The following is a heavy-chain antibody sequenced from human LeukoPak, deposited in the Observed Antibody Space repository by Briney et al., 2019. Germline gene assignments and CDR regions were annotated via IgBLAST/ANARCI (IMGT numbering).Heavy chain of an antibody. V-gene: IGHV3-9*01. CDR2: ICWNSGRV. CDR3: ARAKLWFGELWKAYFGY. D-gene: IGHD3-10*01. Sequence: PVRSLRLSCADSVFTFDDYAMHSVRQAPWKGVEWGSGICWNSGRVGYADSVKGRFTISRDNAKNSPYLQMNSLRAKDTALYYCARAKLWFGELWKAYFGYWGQGTLVTVSS. J-gene: IGHJ4*02. CDR1: VFTFDDYA.